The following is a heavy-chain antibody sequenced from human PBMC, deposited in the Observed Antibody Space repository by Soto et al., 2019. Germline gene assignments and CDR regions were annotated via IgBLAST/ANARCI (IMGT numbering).Heavy chain of an antibody. D-gene: IGHD3-3*01. J-gene: IGHJ4*02. CDR2: ISGSGGST. V-gene: IGHV3-23*01. Sequence: PGGSLRLSCAASGFTFSSYAMSWVRQAPGKGLEWVSAISGSGGSTYYADSVKGRFTISRDNSKNTLYLQMNSLRAEDTAVYYCARHLLPYDFWSASRPGYFDYWGQGTLVTVSS. CDR1: GFTFSSYA. CDR3: ARHLLPYDFWSASRPGYFDY.